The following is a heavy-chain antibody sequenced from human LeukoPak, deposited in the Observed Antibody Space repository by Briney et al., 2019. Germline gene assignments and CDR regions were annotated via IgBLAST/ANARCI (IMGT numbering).Heavy chain of an antibody. CDR2: INHSGST. J-gene: IGHJ3*02. D-gene: IGHD3-22*01. CDR1: GGSFSGDY. CDR3: ARDRNYYDSSGYYDAFDI. V-gene: IGHV4-34*01. Sequence: SETLSLTCAVYGGSFSGDYWSWIRQPPGKGLEWIGEINHSGSTNYNPSLKSRVTISVDTSKNQFSLKLSSVTVADTAVYYCARDRNYYDSSGYYDAFDIWGQGTMVTVSS.